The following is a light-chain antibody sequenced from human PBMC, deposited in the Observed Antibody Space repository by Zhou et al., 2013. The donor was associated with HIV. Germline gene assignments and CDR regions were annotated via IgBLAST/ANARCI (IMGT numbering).Light chain of an antibody. CDR2: GAS. CDR3: QQYSNWPGT. Sequence: EIVMTQSPDTLSVSPGERATLSCRASQSVSSNLAWYQQRPGQAPRLLIYGASTRATGIPARFSGSGSGTEFTLTISSLQSEDSAVYYCQQYSNWPGTFGRGTKVEIK. CDR1: QSVSSN. J-gene: IGKJ1*01. V-gene: IGKV3-15*01.